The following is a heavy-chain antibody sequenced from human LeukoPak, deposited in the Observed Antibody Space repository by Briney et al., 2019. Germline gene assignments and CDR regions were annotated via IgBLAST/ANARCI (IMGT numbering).Heavy chain of an antibody. Sequence: PGGSLRLSCAASGFTLSSYGMHWVRQAPGKGLEWVAVIWYDGSNKYYADSVKGRFTISRDNSKNTLYLQMNSLRAEDTAVYYCAKDPRYYYGSGSYAPQDYYMDVWGKGTTVTVSS. J-gene: IGHJ6*03. CDR1: GFTLSSYG. V-gene: IGHV3-33*06. D-gene: IGHD3-10*01. CDR2: IWYDGSNK. CDR3: AKDPRYYYGSGSYAPQDYYMDV.